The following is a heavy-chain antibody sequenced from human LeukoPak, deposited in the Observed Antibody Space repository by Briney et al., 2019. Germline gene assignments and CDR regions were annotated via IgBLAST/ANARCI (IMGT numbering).Heavy chain of an antibody. D-gene: IGHD6-19*01. CDR2: ISGSGGNT. CDR1: GFRFSSFA. Sequence: GGSLRLSCAVSGFRFSSFAMNWVRQAPGKGLEWVSSISGSGGNTYHADSVKGRLTISRDNAKNTLYLQMNSLRAEDTAVYYCARGRPYSSGWSDFDYWGQGTLVTVSS. CDR3: ARGRPYSSGWSDFDY. J-gene: IGHJ4*02. V-gene: IGHV3-23*01.